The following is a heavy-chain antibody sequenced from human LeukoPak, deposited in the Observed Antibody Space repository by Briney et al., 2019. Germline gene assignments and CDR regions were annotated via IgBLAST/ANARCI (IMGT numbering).Heavy chain of an antibody. J-gene: IGHJ4*02. D-gene: IGHD5-18*01. Sequence: ASVKVSCKASGYTFTGYYMHWVRQAPGQGLEWMGWINPNSGGTNCAQKFQGRVTMTRDTSISTAYMELSRLRSDDTAVYYCARGAWIQGPHDYWGQGTLVTVSS. CDR1: GYTFTGYY. CDR3: ARGAWIQGPHDY. CDR2: INPNSGGT. V-gene: IGHV1-2*02.